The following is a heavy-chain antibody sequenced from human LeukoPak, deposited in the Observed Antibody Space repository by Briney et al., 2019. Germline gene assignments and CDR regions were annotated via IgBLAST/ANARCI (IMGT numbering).Heavy chain of an antibody. J-gene: IGHJ4*02. CDR1: GGSISSSSYY. V-gene: IGHV4-39*07. CDR2: IYYSGST. D-gene: IGHD3-22*01. CDR3: ARDGYYYDSSGYYYAY. Sequence: SETLSLTCTVSGGSISSSSYYWGWIRQPPGKGLEWIGSIYYSGSTYYNPSLKSRVTISVYTSKNQFSLKLSSVTAADTAVYYCARDGYYYDSSGYYYAYWGQGTLVTVSS.